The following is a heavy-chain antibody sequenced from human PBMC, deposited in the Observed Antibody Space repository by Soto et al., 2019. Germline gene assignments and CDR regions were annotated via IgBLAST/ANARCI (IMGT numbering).Heavy chain of an antibody. CDR1: GFTFSSYA. V-gene: IGHV3-23*01. J-gene: IGHJ6*03. CDR2: ISGSGGST. CDR3: AKITMVRGVGDYYYYMDV. Sequence: GGSLRLSCAASGFTFSSYAMSWVRQAPGKGLEWVSAISGSGGSTYYADSVKGRFTISRDNSKNTLYLQMNSLRAEDTVVYYCAKITMVRGVGDYYYYMDVCGKGTTVTVSS. D-gene: IGHD3-10*01.